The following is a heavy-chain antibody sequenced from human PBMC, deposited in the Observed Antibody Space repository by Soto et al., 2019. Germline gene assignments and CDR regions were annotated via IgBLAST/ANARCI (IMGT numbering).Heavy chain of an antibody. V-gene: IGHV3-23*01. J-gene: IGHJ4*02. Sequence: EVQLLESGGGLVQPGGSLRLSCAASGFTFSSYAMSWVRQAPGKGLEWVSAISGSGGSTYYADSVKGRFTISRDNSKNPLYLQMNSLRAEDTAVYYCAKGEWRFGELSPCDYWGQGTLVTVSS. D-gene: IGHD3-10*01. CDR2: ISGSGGST. CDR3: AKGEWRFGELSPCDY. CDR1: GFTFSSYA.